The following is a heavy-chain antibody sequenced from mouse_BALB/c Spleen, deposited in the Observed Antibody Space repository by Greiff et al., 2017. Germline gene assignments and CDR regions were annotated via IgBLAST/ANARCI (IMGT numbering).Heavy chain of an antibody. V-gene: IGHV5-17*02. D-gene: IGHD1-1*01. CDR3: ATSTVVARDWYFDV. CDR2: ISSGSSTI. J-gene: IGHJ1*01. CDR1: GFTFSSFG. Sequence: EVKLVESGGGLVQPGGSRKLSCAASGFTFSSFGMHWVRQAPEKGLEWVAYISSGSSTIYYADTVTGRFTISRDNPKNTLFLQMTSLRSEDTAMYYCATSTVVARDWYFDVWGAGTTVTVSS.